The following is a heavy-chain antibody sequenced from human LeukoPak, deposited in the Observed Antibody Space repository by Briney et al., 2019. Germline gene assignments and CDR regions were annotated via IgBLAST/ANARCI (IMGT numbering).Heavy chain of an antibody. CDR3: ARRPRGAWHTGGYYFDY. D-gene: IGHD7-27*01. V-gene: IGHV4-34*01. J-gene: IGHJ4*02. Sequence: PSETLSLTCAVYGGSFSGYYWSWIRQPPGKGLEWIGEINHSGSTNYNPSLKSRVTISVDTSKNQFSLKLSSVTAADTAVYYCARRPRGAWHTGGYYFDYWGQGTLVTVSS. CDR2: INHSGST. CDR1: GGSFSGYY.